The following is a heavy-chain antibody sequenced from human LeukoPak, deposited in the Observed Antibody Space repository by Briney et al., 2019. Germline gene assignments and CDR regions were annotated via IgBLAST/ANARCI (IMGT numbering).Heavy chain of an antibody. CDR1: GGSISSSSYH. J-gene: IGHJ4*02. CDR3: ARLIEGTPADS. Sequence: PSETLSLTYTVSGGSISSSSYHWGWIRQPPREGLEWIGSIYYLGNTYHNPSLKSRLTISVDTSKNEFSLKLTSVSVADSAVYYCARLIEGTPADSWGQGTLVTVSS. V-gene: IGHV4-39*01. D-gene: IGHD1-14*01. CDR2: IYYLGNT.